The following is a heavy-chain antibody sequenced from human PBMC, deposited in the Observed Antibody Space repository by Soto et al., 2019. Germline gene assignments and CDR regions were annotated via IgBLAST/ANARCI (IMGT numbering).Heavy chain of an antibody. D-gene: IGHD3-10*01. CDR1: GFTFSSYA. CDR3: ARDRGLNGFFDS. Sequence: GGSLRLSCAASGFTFSSYAMSWVRQAPGKGLEWVSTISGTGGNTYYGQSVKGRFTISRDNSKNTVYVQMNSLRAEDTAVYYCARDRGLNGFFDSWGQGTLVTVYS. CDR2: ISGTGGNT. J-gene: IGHJ5*01. V-gene: IGHV3-23*01.